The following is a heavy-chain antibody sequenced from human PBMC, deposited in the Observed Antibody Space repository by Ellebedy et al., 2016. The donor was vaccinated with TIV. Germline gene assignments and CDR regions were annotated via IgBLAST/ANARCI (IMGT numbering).Heavy chain of an antibody. D-gene: IGHD3-22*01. CDR3: ARDDRDDTSDYYAFDI. Sequence: ASVKVSXKASGYTFTSYALHWVRQAPGQRLEWMGWINVGNGNTHYSQKFQGRVTITRDTSASSTYMDLSSLRSEDTAVYYCARDDRDDTSDYYAFDIWGQGTMLTVSS. CDR2: INVGNGNT. J-gene: IGHJ3*02. CDR1: GYTFTSYA. V-gene: IGHV1-3*01.